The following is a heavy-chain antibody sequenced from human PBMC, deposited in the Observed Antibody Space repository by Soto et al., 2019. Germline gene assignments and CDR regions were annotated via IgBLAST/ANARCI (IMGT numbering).Heavy chain of an antibody. CDR2: INHSGST. J-gene: IGHJ4*02. V-gene: IGHV4-34*01. CDR1: GGSFSGYY. D-gene: IGHD3-22*01. CDR3: ARGYDSSGSGVDY. Sequence: SETLSLTCAVYGGSFSGYYWSWVRQPPGKGLEWIGEINHSGSTNYNPSLKSRVTISVDTSKNQFSLKLSSVTAADTAVYYCARGYDSSGSGVDYWGQGTLVTVSS.